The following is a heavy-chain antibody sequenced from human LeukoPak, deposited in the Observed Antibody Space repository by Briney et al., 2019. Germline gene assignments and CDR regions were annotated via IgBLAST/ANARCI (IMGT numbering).Heavy chain of an antibody. CDR3: ARDRFVRGRDYYCGMDV. J-gene: IGHJ6*02. CDR1: GYTFTSYD. Sequence: GASVKVSCKASGYTFTSYDINWVRQATGQGLEWMGWMNPNSGNTGYAQKFQGRVTMTRNTSISTAYMELSSLRSEDTAVYYCARDRFVRGRDYYCGMDVWGQGTTVTVSS. D-gene: IGHD3-10*01. V-gene: IGHV1-8*01. CDR2: MNPNSGNT.